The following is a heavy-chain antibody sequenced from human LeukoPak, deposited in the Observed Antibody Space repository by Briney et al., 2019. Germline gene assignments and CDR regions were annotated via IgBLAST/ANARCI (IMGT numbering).Heavy chain of an antibody. J-gene: IGHJ4*02. D-gene: IGHD3-22*01. CDR1: GFTFSSYA. CDR3: ARGLYDSSGYYYFPHY. Sequence: GGSLRLSCAASGFTFSSYAMSWVRQAPGKGLEWVAVIWYDGSNKYYADSVKGRFTISRDNSKNTLFLQMNSLRAEDTAVYYCARGLYDSSGYYYFPHYWGQGTLVTVSS. CDR2: IWYDGSNK. V-gene: IGHV3-33*08.